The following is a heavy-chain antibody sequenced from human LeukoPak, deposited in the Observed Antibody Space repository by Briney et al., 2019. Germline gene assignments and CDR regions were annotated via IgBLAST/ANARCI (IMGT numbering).Heavy chain of an antibody. CDR1: GGSVSSGRYY. J-gene: IGHJ4*02. D-gene: IGHD5-18*01. CDR2: IYYSGNT. Sequence: SETLSLTCTVSGGSVSSGRYYWSWIRQPPGKGLAWMGNIYYSGNTNYDPSLKSRVTISVDTSTNQFSLNLSSVTAADTAVYCCARVNSYAQVDYWGQGTLVTVSS. CDR3: ARVNSYAQVDY. V-gene: IGHV4-61*01.